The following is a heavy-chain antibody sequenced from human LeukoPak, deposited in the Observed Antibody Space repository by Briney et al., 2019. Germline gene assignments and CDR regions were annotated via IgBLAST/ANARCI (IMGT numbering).Heavy chain of an antibody. V-gene: IGHV4-39*01. CDR3: ARQPPGWELLKYFDL. J-gene: IGHJ2*01. D-gene: IGHD1-26*01. CDR2: IYYSGRT. CDR1: GGSISSSSYY. Sequence: PSETLSLTCTVSGGSISSSSYYWGWIRQPPGKGLEWIATIYYSGRTYYNPSLKSRVTISVDTSKNQFSLKLSSVTAADTAVYYCARQPPGWELLKYFDLWGRGTLVTVSS.